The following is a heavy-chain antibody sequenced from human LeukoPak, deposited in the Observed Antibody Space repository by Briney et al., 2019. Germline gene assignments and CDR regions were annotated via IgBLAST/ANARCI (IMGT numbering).Heavy chain of an antibody. D-gene: IGHD3-10*01. CDR3: ARAHTIRWFGELSAQFDY. J-gene: IGHJ4*02. Sequence: ASVKVSCKASGYIFTGYYMHWVRQALGQGLEWMGWINPNSGDTNYAQKFQGRVTMTRDTSISTAYMELSRLRSDDTAVYYCARAHTIRWFGELSAQFDYWGQGTLVTVSS. CDR2: INPNSGDT. V-gene: IGHV1-2*02. CDR1: GYIFTGYY.